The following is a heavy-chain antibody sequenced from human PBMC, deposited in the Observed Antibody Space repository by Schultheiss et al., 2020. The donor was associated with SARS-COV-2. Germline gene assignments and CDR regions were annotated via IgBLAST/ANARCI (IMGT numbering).Heavy chain of an antibody. CDR3: ARGGGYDSRLDY. CDR1: GDSVSSNSTA. V-gene: IGHV6-1*01. J-gene: IGHJ4*02. Sequence: SQTLSLTCAISGDSVSSNSTAWNWFRQSPSRGLEWLGRTYYRSKWYSNYALSVKSRMIINPDTSKIQFSLQLNSVTPEDTAVYYCARGGGYDSRLDYWGQGTLVTVSS. CDR2: TYYRSKWYS. D-gene: IGHD5-12*01.